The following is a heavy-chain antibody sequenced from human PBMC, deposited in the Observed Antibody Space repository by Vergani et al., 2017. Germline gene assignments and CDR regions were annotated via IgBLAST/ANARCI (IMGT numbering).Heavy chain of an antibody. J-gene: IGHJ5*02. CDR1: GYIFKNYY. V-gene: IGHV1-46*02. CDR2: LNPTTGHT. CDR3: ARSIGYCAGATCRAYYFDH. D-gene: IGHD2-21*01. Sequence: VQLVQSGAEVRKPGASVTVSSTASGYIFKNYYIHWLRQAPGQAFEWMGILNPTTGHTTSAQKFMGRVDMTRDPSTDTSTRTVQMTLSSLRSEDTAVYYCARSIGYCAGATCRAYYFDHWGQGTRVTVSS.